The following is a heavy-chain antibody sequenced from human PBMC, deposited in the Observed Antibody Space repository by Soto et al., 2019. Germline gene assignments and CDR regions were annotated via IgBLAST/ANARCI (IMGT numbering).Heavy chain of an antibody. D-gene: IGHD6-13*01. V-gene: IGHV1-18*01. J-gene: IGHJ4*02. CDR3: AKEKEAAAGGGYYFDY. CDR1: GYTFTSYG. CDR2: ISAYNGNT. Sequence: ASVKVSCKASGYTFTSYGISWVRQAPGQGLEWMGWISAYNGNTNYAQKLQGRVTMTTDTSTSTAYMELRSLRSDDTAVYYCAKEKEAAAGGGYYFDYWGQGTLVTVSS.